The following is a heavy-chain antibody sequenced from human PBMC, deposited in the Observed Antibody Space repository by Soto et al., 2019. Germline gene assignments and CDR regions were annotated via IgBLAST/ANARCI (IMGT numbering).Heavy chain of an antibody. V-gene: IGHV4-61*01. CDR2: IYSSGGT. CDR3: ARDGDGYNN. Sequence: QVQLQESGPGPVKPSETLSLTCSVSGGSVTSGSYYWSWIRQPPGKGLEWIGYIYSSGGTSYNPSLKSRVTISVDTSKNQFSLKLTSVTAADTAVYYCARDGDGYNNWGQGTLVTVSS. D-gene: IGHD5-12*01. J-gene: IGHJ4*02. CDR1: GGSVTSGSYY.